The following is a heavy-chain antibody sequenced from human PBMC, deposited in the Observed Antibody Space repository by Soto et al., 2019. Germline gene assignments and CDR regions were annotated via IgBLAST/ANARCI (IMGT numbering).Heavy chain of an antibody. V-gene: IGHV4-30-4*01. CDR1: GDSISSGGFC. CDR2: IYSSGTT. D-gene: IGHD4-17*01. J-gene: IGHJ6*02. CDR3: ARAYGVDDYGMDV. Sequence: TASETLSLTCTFSGDSISSGGFCWTWVRQSPGKGLEWIGNIYSSGTTSYNLSLRSRLLISADTSKNEFSLKVSSVTAADTAVYYCARAYGVDDYGMDVWGPGTTVTVSS.